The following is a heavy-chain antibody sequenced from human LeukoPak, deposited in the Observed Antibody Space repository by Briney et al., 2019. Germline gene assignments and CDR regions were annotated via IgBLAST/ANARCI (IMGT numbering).Heavy chain of an antibody. CDR2: IYYSGST. D-gene: IGHD6-19*01. CDR1: GGSISSYY. J-gene: IGHJ4*02. V-gene: IGHV4-59*01. CDR3: ARDLDGAVAGTGWHY. Sequence: SETLSPTYTVSGGSISSYYWSWIRQPPGKGLEWIGYIYYSGSTNYNPSLKSRVTISVDTSKNQFSLKLSSVTAADTAVYYCARDLDGAVAGTGWHYWGQGTLVTVSS.